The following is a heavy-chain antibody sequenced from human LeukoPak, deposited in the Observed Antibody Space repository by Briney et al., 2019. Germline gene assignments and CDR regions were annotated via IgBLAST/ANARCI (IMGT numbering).Heavy chain of an antibody. Sequence: GGSLRLSCSASGFTFSTSTMHWVRQSPGKGLEYVSAITSNGDNTYYADSAKGRFTISRDNSKNTVYLQMSSLRPEDTAVYYCVRHSGYYSPWGQGTLVTVSS. CDR1: GFTFSTST. CDR3: VRHSGYYSP. J-gene: IGHJ5*02. D-gene: IGHD3-9*01. CDR2: ITSNGDNT. V-gene: IGHV3-64D*06.